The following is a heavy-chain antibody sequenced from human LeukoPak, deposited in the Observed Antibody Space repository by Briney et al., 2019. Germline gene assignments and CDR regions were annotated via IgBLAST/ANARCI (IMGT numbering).Heavy chain of an antibody. J-gene: IGHJ4*02. CDR2: IYYSGST. Sequence: SETLSLTCTVSGGSISSGGYYWSWIRQHPGKGLEWIGYIYYSGSTYYNPSLKSRVTISVDTSKNQFSLKLSSVTAADTAVYYCAREYGSGSYVYDYWGQGTLVTVSS. CDR1: GGSISSGGYY. V-gene: IGHV4-31*03. D-gene: IGHD3-10*01. CDR3: AREYGSGSYVYDY.